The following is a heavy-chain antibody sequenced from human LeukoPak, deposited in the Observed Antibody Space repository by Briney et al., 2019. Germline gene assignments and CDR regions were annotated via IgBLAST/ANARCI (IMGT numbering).Heavy chain of an antibody. CDR3: ARDFGYYDSSGYRNYFDY. V-gene: IGHV4-4*02. J-gene: IGHJ4*02. CDR1: GGSISSSNW. CDR2: IYHSGST. Sequence: SETLSLTCAVSGGSISSSNWWSWVRQPPGKGLEWIGEIYHSGSTNYNPSLKSRVTISVDKSKNQFSLKLSSVTAADTAVYYCARDFGYYDSSGYRNYFDYWGQGTLVTVSS. D-gene: IGHD3-22*01.